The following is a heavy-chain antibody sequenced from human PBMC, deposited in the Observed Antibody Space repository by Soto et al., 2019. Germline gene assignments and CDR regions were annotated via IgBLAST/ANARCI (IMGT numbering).Heavy chain of an antibody. Sequence: PGGSLRLSCAASGFTFSSYGMHWVRQAPGKGLEWVGRIKSKNDGGTTDYAAPVKGRFTISRDDSKNTVYLQMNSLRTEDTALFYCAADLPGHGGGYEFDYWGQGTPVTVSS. V-gene: IGHV3-15*07. D-gene: IGHD2-15*01. CDR3: AADLPGHGGGYEFDY. CDR1: GFTFSSYG. J-gene: IGHJ4*01. CDR2: IKSKNDGGTT.